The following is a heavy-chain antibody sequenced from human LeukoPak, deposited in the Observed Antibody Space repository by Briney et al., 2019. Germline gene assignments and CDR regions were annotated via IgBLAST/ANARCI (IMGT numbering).Heavy chain of an antibody. J-gene: IGHJ3*02. CDR3: ARGRKKRGYDAFDI. CDR2: INPNSGAT. V-gene: IGHV1-2*06. CDR1: GYTFTGYF. Sequence: ASVKVSCKASGYTFTGYFMHWVRQAPGQGLEWMGRINPNSGATNYAQKFQGRVTMTRDTSISTVYMELSSLRSEDTAVYYCARGRKKRGYDAFDIWGQGTMVTVSS. D-gene: IGHD5-12*01.